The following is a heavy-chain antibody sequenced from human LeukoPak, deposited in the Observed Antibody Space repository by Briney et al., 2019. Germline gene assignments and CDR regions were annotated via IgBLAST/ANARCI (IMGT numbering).Heavy chain of an antibody. CDR1: GFTFISYA. CDR2: ISGSGGST. CDR3: AKDRTYYSSTSCYTNWFDP. V-gene: IGHV3-23*01. J-gene: IGHJ5*02. D-gene: IGHD2-2*02. Sequence: GGALRLSCAASGFTFISYAISWVRQAPGKGLEWVSAISGSGGSTYYPDSLRGRFTISRENSKNTLYLQMNSLRAEDTAVYYCAKDRTYYSSTSCYTNWFDPWGQGTLVTVSS.